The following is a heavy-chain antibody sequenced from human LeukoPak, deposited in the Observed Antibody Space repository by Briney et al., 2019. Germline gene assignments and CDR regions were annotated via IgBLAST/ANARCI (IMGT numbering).Heavy chain of an antibody. CDR2: IYYSGST. CDR1: GGSISSSSYY. D-gene: IGHD3-9*01. CDR3: ARHRATYDILTGYSAYYFDY. J-gene: IGHJ4*02. V-gene: IGHV4-39*01. Sequence: SETLSLTCTVSGGSISSSSYYWGWIRQPPGKGLEWIGSIYYSGSTYYNPSLKSRVTISVDTSKNQFSLKLSSVTAADTAVYYCARHRATYDILTGYSAYYFDYWGQGTLVTVSS.